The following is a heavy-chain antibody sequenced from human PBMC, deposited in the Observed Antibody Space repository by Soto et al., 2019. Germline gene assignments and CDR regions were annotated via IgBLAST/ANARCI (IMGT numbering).Heavy chain of an antibody. CDR2: IYYSGST. V-gene: IGHV4-59*01. Sequence: SETLSLTCTVSGGSTRSYYWSWIRQPPGKGLEWIGYIYYSGSTNYNPPLKSRATISVDTSKSQFSLTLRSVTAADTAVYYCARGVPSGRLPYIDSWGQGTLVTVSS. D-gene: IGHD3-10*01. CDR3: ARGVPSGRLPYIDS. J-gene: IGHJ4*02. CDR1: GGSTRSYY.